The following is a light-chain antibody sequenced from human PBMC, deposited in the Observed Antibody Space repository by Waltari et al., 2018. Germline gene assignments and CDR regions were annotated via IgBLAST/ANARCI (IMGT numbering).Light chain of an antibody. CDR1: NSNIGSHN. V-gene: IGLV1-47*01. CDR2: NNN. Sequence: QSVLTQPPSASGPPGPGVILSCSGSNSNIGSHNLYWYQHLPGTAPKLLIYNNNGRPSGVPERFSGSKSGTSASLAISGLRSEDEADYYCAAWDDSLSGRVFGGGTKLTVL. J-gene: IGLJ3*02. CDR3: AAWDDSLSGRV.